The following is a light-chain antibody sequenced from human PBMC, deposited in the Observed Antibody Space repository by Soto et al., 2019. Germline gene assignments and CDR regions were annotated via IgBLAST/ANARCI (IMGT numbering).Light chain of an antibody. V-gene: IGKV3-20*01. J-gene: IGKJ5*01. CDR3: LQHNSYPIT. Sequence: EIVLTQSPGILSLSPGERASLSCGASQSITSSFLAWYQQKPGQAPRLLIYGASSRATGIPDRFSGSGSGTEFTLTISGLQPEDFAIYYCLQHNSYPITLGQGTRLEIK. CDR2: GAS. CDR1: QSITSSF.